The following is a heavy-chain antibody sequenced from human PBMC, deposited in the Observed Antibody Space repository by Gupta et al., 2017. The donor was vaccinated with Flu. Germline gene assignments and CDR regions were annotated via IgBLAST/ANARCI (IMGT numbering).Heavy chain of an antibody. Sequence: FTLSNEWVHWVSQAPGKGLVWVSRMSPDGTTTYADSVKGRFTISRDIAKNRLYLQMNSLKVDDTAVYYCSRDTTGPNDCWGQGSMVTVSS. J-gene: IGHJ4*02. D-gene: IGHD1-1*01. CDR3: SRDTTGPNDC. CDR1: FTLSNEW. CDR2: MSPDGTT. V-gene: IGHV3-74*03.